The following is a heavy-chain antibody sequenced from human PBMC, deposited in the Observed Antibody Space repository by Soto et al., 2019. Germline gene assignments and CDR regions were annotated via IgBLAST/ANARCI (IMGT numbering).Heavy chain of an antibody. Sequence: SETLSLTCTVSSFSISSGYYWGWVRQPPGKGLEWIGSIYHSGTTYYNPSLKSRVTISIDTSKNQFSLTLRSVTAADAAVYYCDSSVGSAYDSPWGLHLFDFWGQGTLVTVSS. V-gene: IGHV4-38-2*02. D-gene: IGHD1-26*01. CDR2: IYHSGTT. CDR3: DSSVGSAYDSPWGLHLFDF. J-gene: IGHJ4*02. CDR1: SFSISSGYY.